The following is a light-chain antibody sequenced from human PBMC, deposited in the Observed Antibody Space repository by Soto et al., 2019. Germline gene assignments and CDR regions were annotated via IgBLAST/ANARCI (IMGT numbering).Light chain of an antibody. CDR2: GAS. J-gene: IGKJ4*01. CDR1: QSVRSY. CDR3: QHYNNWPPQFT. Sequence: EIVMTQSPATLSVSPGERATLSCRASQSVRSYVAWYQQKPGQAPRLLMYGASTRATGVPTRFSGSGSGTVFTLTISSLQSEDFAVYFCQHYNNWPPQFTFGGGTKVDIK. V-gene: IGKV3-15*01.